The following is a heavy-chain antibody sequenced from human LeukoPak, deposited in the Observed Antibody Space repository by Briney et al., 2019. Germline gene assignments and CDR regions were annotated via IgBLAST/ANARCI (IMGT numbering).Heavy chain of an antibody. CDR2: IRYDGSNK. CDR3: AKSKATMIDAFDI. J-gene: IGHJ3*02. D-gene: IGHD3-22*01. CDR1: GFTFSSYG. V-gene: IGHV3-30*02. Sequence: GGSLRLSCAASGFTFSSYGMHWVRQAPGKGLEWVAFIRYDGSNKYYADSVKGRFTISRDNSKNTLYLQMNSLRAEDTAVYYCAKSKATMIDAFDIWGQGTMVTVSS.